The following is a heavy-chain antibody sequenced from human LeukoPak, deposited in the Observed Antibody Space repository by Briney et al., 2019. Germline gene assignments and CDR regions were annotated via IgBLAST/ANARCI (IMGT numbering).Heavy chain of an antibody. D-gene: IGHD3-10*01. CDR2: INHSGST. J-gene: IGHJ6*03. V-gene: IGHV4-34*01. Sequence: PSETLSLTCAVYGGSFSGYYWSWIRQPPGKGLEWIGEINHSGSTNYNPSLKSRVTISVDTSKNQFSLKLSSVTAADTAVYYCARVFRWVRGVILVYYMDVWGKGTTVTVSS. CDR3: ARVFRWVRGVILVYYMDV. CDR1: GGSFSGYY.